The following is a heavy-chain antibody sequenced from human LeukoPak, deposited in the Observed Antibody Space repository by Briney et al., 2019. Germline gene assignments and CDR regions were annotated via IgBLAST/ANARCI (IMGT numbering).Heavy chain of an antibody. CDR1: GFTFSNYG. Sequence: PGGSLRLSCAASGFTFSNYGMHWVRQAPGKGLEWVAFIRYDGTNKYYADSVKGRFTISRDNSKNTLYLQMNSLRAEDTAVYYCVRADYGDYGFVAEYFQHWGQGTLVTVSS. J-gene: IGHJ1*01. V-gene: IGHV3-30*02. CDR2: IRYDGTNK. CDR3: VRADYGDYGFVAEYFQH. D-gene: IGHD4-17*01.